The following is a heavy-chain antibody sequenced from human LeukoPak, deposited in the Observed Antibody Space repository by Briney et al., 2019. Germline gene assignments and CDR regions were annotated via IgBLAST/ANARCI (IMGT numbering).Heavy chain of an antibody. V-gene: IGHV6-1*01. D-gene: IGHD6-25*01. CDR3: ARDDNSAPDWYFDL. Sequence: SQTLSLTCDISGDSVSSNSAFWNWIRQSPSRGLEWLGRTYYRSKWYHDYAVSVSSRITINPDTSKNQFSLQLNSVTPEDTAVYYCARDDNSAPDWYFDLWGRGTLVTVSS. CDR2: TYYRSKWYH. J-gene: IGHJ2*01. CDR1: GDSVSSNSAF.